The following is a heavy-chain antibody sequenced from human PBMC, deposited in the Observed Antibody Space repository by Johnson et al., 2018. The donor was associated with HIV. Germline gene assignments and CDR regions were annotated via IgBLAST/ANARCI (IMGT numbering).Heavy chain of an antibody. CDR1: GFSFSAYA. CDR2: IWYDGHFT. CDR3: VKDGAHSGSHHDAFDV. J-gene: IGHJ3*01. V-gene: IGHV3-33*06. Sequence: QVQLVESGGGLVQPGRSLRLSCVASGFSFSAYAIHWVRQAPGQGLEWVAVIWYDGHFTYYGESVKGRFTISRDNSKNTVFLEMNSLTAEDTGLYYCVKDGAHSGSHHDAFDVWGRGTVVTVSS. D-gene: IGHD1-26*01.